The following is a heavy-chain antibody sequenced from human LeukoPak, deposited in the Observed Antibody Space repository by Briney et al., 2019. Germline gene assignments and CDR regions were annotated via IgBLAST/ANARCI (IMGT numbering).Heavy chain of an antibody. CDR1: GGSISGYY. J-gene: IGHJ4*02. CDR3: ARVSDRWAAAAPFDY. V-gene: IGHV4-59*13. CDR2: IYYSGST. D-gene: IGHD6-13*01. Sequence: SSETLSLTCTVSGGSISGYYWSWIRQPPGKGLEWIGYIYYSGSTNYNPSLKSRVTISVDTSKNQFSLKLSSVTAADTAVYYCARVSDRWAAAAPFDYWGQGTLVTVSS.